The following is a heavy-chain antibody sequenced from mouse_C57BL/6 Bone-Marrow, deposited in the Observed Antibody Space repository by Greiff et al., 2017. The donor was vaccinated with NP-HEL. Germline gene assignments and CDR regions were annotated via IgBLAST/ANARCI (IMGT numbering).Heavy chain of an antibody. Sequence: VQLQQPGAELVKPGASVKLSCKASGYTFTSYWMHWVKQRPEQGLEWIGRIDPANGNTKYAPKFQGKATITADTSSNTAYLQLSSLTSEDTAIYYCARPILCWGQGTTLTVSS. CDR1: GYTFTSYW. CDR2: IDPANGNT. D-gene: IGHD6-1*01. J-gene: IGHJ2*01. V-gene: IGHV14-3*01. CDR3: ARPILC.